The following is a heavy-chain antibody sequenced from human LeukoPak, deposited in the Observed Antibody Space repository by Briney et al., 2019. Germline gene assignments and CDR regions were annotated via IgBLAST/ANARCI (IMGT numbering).Heavy chain of an antibody. CDR3: ARDVGATEDYFDY. CDR2: ISSSGSIT. V-gene: IGHV3-11*04. D-gene: IGHD1-26*01. Sequence: GGSLRLSCAVSGFIFKDFPMTWVRQAPGKGLEWVSYISSSGSITYYADSVKGRFTISRDNAKNSLYLQMNSLRAEDTAVYYCARDVGATEDYFDYWGQGTLVTVSS. CDR1: GFIFKDFP. J-gene: IGHJ4*02.